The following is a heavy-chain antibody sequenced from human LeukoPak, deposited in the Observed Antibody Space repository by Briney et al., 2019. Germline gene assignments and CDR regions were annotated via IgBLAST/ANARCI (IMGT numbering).Heavy chain of an antibody. CDR3: ARDESDGYYYYMDV. J-gene: IGHJ6*03. Sequence: GGSLRLSCAASGFTFNSYAMSWVRQAPGKGLEWVSTISGFGGSTYYADSVKGRFTISRDNAKNSLYLQMNSLRAEDTAVYYCARDESDGYYYYMDVWGKGTTVTVSS. V-gene: IGHV3-23*01. CDR2: ISGFGGST. CDR1: GFTFNSYA. D-gene: IGHD2-21*01.